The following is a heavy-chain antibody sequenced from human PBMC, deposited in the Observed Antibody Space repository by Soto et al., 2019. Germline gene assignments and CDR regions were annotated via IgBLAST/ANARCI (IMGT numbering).Heavy chain of an antibody. J-gene: IGHJ6*02. V-gene: IGHV4-31*03. Sequence: PSETLSLTCTVSGGSISSGGYYWSWIRQHPGKGLEWIGYIYYSGSTYYNPSLKSRVTISVDTSKNQFSLKLSSVTAADTAVYYCARDSGITIFGVAQKNSYGMDVWGQGTTVTVSS. CDR1: GGSISSGGYY. CDR2: IYYSGST. D-gene: IGHD3-3*01. CDR3: ARDSGITIFGVAQKNSYGMDV.